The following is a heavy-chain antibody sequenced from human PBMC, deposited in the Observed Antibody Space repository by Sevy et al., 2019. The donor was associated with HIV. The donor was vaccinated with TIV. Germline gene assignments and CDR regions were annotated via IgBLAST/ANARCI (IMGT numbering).Heavy chain of an antibody. CDR3: VGAIAADGSF. D-gene: IGHD6-13*01. Sequence: GGSLRLSCVASGFTLNSYWMHWVRQAPGKGLEWVANIKQDGSVKYYVDSVKGRFTISRDNARNLLYLQMNSLRVDDTGIYYCVGAIAADGSFWGQGTLVTVSS. J-gene: IGHJ4*02. CDR1: GFTLNSYW. CDR2: IKQDGSVK. V-gene: IGHV3-7*01.